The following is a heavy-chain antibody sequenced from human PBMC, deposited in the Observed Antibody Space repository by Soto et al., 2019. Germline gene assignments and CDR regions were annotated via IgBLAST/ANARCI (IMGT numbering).Heavy chain of an antibody. J-gene: IGHJ4*02. CDR2: VNPSGGHT. D-gene: IGHD2-21*02. CDR1: GDTFTDYY. CDR3: ARGGHVVVVTAALDY. Sequence: QVQLMQSGAEVKKPGASVKVSCKASGDTFTDYYIHWVRQAPGQGLEWMGTVNPSGGHTTYAQHFRGRVTNTRDTSTSPLYMELNSLTSDDTPIYYCARGGHVVVVTAALDYWGQGTLVTVSS. V-gene: IGHV1-46*01.